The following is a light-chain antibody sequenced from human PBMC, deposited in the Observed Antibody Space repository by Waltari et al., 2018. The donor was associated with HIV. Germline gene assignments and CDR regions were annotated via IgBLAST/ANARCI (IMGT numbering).Light chain of an antibody. CDR3: QQGNSIPFT. CDR1: QIISSY. Sequence: DIQMTQSPSSLSASVGDRVTITCRASQIISSYLNWFQQKPGKAPKLLIYAASSLQSGVPSRFSGSGSGTDFTLTISSLQPEDFATYYCQQGNSIPFTFGPGTKVDIK. J-gene: IGKJ3*01. V-gene: IGKV1-39*01. CDR2: AAS.